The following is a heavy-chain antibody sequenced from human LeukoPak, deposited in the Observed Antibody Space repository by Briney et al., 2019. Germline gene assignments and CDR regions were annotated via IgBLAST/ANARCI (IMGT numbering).Heavy chain of an antibody. Sequence: SETLSLTCTVSGASFISVSPDDYYWGWVRPSPGWGLEWIGSIFQSGGTYCNPSLKSRVTISADTSKSQSSLKLRSATAAVTAVYYCARRAYSGFDWWGQGTLVTVAS. V-gene: IGHV4-39*01. J-gene: IGHJ4*02. D-gene: IGHD1-26*01. CDR1: GASFISVSPDDYY. CDR2: IFQSGGT. CDR3: ARRAYSGFDW.